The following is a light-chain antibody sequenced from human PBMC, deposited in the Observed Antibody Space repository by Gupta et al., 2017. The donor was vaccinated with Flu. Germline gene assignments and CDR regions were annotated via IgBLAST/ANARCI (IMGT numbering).Light chain of an antibody. CDR1: QSVSSY. CDR3: QQRSNWPPLT. CDR2: DAS. J-gene: IGKJ1*01. Sequence: EIVLTQSPATLSLSPGERATLCCRASQSVSSYLAWYQQKPGQAPRLLIYDASNRSTGIPARFSGSGSGTDFTLTISSLEPEDFAVYYCQQRSNWPPLTFGQGTKVEIK. V-gene: IGKV3-11*01.